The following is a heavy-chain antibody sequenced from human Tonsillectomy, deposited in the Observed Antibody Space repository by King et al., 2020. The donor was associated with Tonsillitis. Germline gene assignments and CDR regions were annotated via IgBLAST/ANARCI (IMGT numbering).Heavy chain of an antibody. CDR3: SRAGRAVAGVKHWYFDL. Sequence: VQLVQSGGGLVQPGGSLRLSCAASGFTFSSYDMHWVRQTTGKGLEWVSGIGSAGDPYYAGSVKGRFTISRENAENSLYLQMNNPCAGDTAMYYCSRAGRAVAGVKHWYFDLWGRGTLATVSS. CDR2: IGSAGDP. V-gene: IGHV3-13*05. D-gene: IGHD6-19*01. J-gene: IGHJ2*01. CDR1: GFTFSSYD.